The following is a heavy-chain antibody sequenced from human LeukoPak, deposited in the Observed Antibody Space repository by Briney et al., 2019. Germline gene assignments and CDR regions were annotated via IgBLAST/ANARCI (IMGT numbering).Heavy chain of an antibody. D-gene: IGHD2-2*01. CDR2: IYYSGST. CDR3: ARGYCSSTSCFYFDY. V-gene: IGHV4-31*03. Sequence: SETLSLTCTVSGGSISSGGYYWSWIRQHPGKGLEWIGYIYYSGSTYYNPSLKSRVTISVDTSKNQFSLKLSSVTAADTAVYYCARGYCSSTSCFYFDYWGQGTLVTVPS. CDR1: GGSISSGGYY. J-gene: IGHJ4*02.